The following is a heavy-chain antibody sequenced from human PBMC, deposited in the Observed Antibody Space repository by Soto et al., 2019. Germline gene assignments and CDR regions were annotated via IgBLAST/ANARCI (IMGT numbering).Heavy chain of an antibody. Sequence: LSLTCTVSGGSVSSGAYYWSWIRQPPGKGLEWIGYIYYSGSTYYNPSLKSRVTISVDTSKNQFSLKLSSVTAADTAVYYCASNILEWSLKPYYYYGMDVWGQGTTVTVSS. J-gene: IGHJ6*02. CDR1: GGSVSSGAYY. D-gene: IGHD3-3*01. CDR3: ASNILEWSLKPYYYYGMDV. CDR2: IYYSGST. V-gene: IGHV4-30-4*01.